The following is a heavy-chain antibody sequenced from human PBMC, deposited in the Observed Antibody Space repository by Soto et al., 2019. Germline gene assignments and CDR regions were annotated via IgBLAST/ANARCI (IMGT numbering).Heavy chain of an antibody. Sequence: GESLKISCEGSGYSFTSYWIAWVRQMPGKGLEWMGIIYQGDSDTRYRPSFQGQVTISADKSSRTGYLQWSSLKASDTTMYYCAWFSWNFYKPGDVWGQGTTVTVSS. J-gene: IGHJ6*02. CDR1: GYSFTSYW. CDR3: AWFSWNFYKPGDV. D-gene: IGHD3-10*01. CDR2: IYQGDSDT. V-gene: IGHV5-51*01.